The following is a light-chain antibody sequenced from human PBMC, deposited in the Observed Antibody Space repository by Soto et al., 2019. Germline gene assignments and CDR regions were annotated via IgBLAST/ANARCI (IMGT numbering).Light chain of an antibody. V-gene: IGLV2-14*03. CDR2: DIS. Sequence: QSALTQPASVSGSPGQSITISCTGTSSDVGTYNYVSWYQQHPGKVPKLMIYDISNRPSGVSNRFSGSKSGNTASLTISGLQDEDEADYYCSSYTSSSTLIFGGGTKLTVL. CDR1: SSDVGTYNY. CDR3: SSYTSSSTLI. J-gene: IGLJ2*01.